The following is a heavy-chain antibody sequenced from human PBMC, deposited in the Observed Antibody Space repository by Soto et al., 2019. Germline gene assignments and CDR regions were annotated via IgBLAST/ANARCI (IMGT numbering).Heavy chain of an antibody. CDR2: IYYSGST. J-gene: IGHJ4*02. Sequence: SETLSLTCTVSGGSISSSSYYWGWIRQPPGKGLEWIGSIYYSGSTYYNPSLKSRVTISVDTSRNQFSLKLSSVTAADTAVYYCARHGDDYGDYEGLDYWGQGTLVTVSS. CDR1: GGSISSSSYY. V-gene: IGHV4-39*01. CDR3: ARHGDDYGDYEGLDY. D-gene: IGHD4-17*01.